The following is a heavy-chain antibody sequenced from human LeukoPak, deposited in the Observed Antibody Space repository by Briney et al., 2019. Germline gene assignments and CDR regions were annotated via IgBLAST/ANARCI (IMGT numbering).Heavy chain of an antibody. V-gene: IGHV3-21*01. D-gene: IGHD3-10*01. J-gene: IGHJ4*02. Sequence: GGSLRLSCAASGFTFSSYSMNWVRQAPGKGLEWVSSISSSSYIYYADSVKGRFTISRDNAKNSLYLQMNSLRAEDTAVYYCARDIANLWFGELEGYFDYWGQGTLVTVSS. CDR1: GFTFSSYS. CDR3: ARDIANLWFGELEGYFDY. CDR2: ISSSSYI.